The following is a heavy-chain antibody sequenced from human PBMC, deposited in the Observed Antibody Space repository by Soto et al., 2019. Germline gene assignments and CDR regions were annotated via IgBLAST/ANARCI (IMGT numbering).Heavy chain of an antibody. CDR2: INPATGAA. CDR1: GYPVTAYY. CDR3: ARGGGVGVAGSAAFDM. Sequence: QLHLVQSGAVVKKPGASVTVSCSASGYPVTAYYMHWVRQAPGRGLEWMGGINPATGAAKYTQTFPGRVTMTRETSTSTVFKELSGLTSEDPAVFYCARGGGVGVAGSAAFDMWGQGTLVTVSS. V-gene: IGHV1-2*02. J-gene: IGHJ3*02. D-gene: IGHD3-3*01.